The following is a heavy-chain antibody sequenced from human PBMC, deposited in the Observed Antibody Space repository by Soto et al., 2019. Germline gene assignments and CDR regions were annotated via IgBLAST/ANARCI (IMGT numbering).Heavy chain of an antibody. D-gene: IGHD5-12*01. CDR2: ISYDGGET. V-gene: IGHV3-30*03. CDR1: GFIFSNNG. Sequence: PGGSLRLSCAGSGFIFSNNGMHWVRQAPGKGLEWVAFISYDGGETFYADSVKGRFTISRDNSKSTLFLHMNSLKKEDTAVYYCEINRVADASFDYWGQGTLVTVSS. J-gene: IGHJ4*02. CDR3: EINRVADASFDY.